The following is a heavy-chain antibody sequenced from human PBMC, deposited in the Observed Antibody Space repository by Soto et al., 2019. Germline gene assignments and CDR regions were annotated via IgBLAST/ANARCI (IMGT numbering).Heavy chain of an antibody. D-gene: IGHD3-22*01. J-gene: IGHJ1*01. CDR3: AKDIRLYDSSPAGYFQH. CDR2: ISYDGSNK. V-gene: IGHV3-30*18. CDR1: GFTFSSYG. Sequence: QVQLVESGGGVVQPGRSLRLSCAASGFTFSSYGMHWVCQAPGKGLEWVAVISYDGSNKYYADSVKGRFTISRDNSKNTLYLQMNSLRAEDTAVYYCAKDIRLYDSSPAGYFQHWGQGTLVTVSS.